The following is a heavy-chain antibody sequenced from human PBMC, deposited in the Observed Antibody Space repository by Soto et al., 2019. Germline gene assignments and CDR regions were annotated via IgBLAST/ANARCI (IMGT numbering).Heavy chain of an antibody. CDR3: ARERSAAGTGWFDP. V-gene: IGHV1-8*01. CDR2: MNPNSGNT. D-gene: IGHD6-13*01. CDR1: GYTFTSYD. J-gene: IGHJ5*02. Sequence: QVQLVQSGAEVKKSGASVKVSCKASGYTFTSYDINWVRQATGQGLEWMGWMNPNSGNTGYAQKFQGRVTMTRTTSISTAYMELSSLRYEDTAVYYRARERSAAGTGWFDPWGQGTLVTVSS.